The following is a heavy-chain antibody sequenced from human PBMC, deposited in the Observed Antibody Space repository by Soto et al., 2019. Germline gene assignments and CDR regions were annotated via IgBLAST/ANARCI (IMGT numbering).Heavy chain of an antibody. CDR3: ASGIQLWLRRINNGYSG. CDR1: GGTFSTYA. J-gene: IGHJ4*02. V-gene: IGHV1-69*12. Sequence: QVQLVQSGAEVKKPESSVKVSCKAPGGTFSTYAISWVRQAPGQGLEGMGGIIPMFGTANYAQRFQDRVTITADDSPNTVYRELSSLRPEDTAVYFCASGIQLWLRRINNGYSGWGQGALVTVSS. CDR2: IIPMFGTA. D-gene: IGHD5-18*01.